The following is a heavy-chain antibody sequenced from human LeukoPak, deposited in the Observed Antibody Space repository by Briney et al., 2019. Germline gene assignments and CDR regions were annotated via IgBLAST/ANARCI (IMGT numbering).Heavy chain of an antibody. Sequence: SETLSLTCTVSGGSISSSSYYWGWIRQPPGKGLEWIGNIYYSGSTYYNPSLKSRVTISVDTSKNQFSLKLTSVTAADTAVYYCARGPYSSSWYSWGQGTLVTVSS. V-gene: IGHV4-39*07. J-gene: IGHJ4*02. CDR2: IYYSGST. D-gene: IGHD6-13*01. CDR1: GGSISSSSYY. CDR3: ARGPYSSSWYS.